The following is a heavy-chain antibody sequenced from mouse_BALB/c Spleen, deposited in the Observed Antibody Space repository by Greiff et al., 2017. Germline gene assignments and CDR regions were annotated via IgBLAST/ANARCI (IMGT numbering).Heavy chain of an antibody. Sequence: QVQLKQSGAELVRPGTSVKVSCKASGYAFTNYLIEWVKQRPGQGLEWIGVINPGSGGTNYNEKFKGKATLTADESSSTAYMQLSSLTSDDSAVYFCARESVTGIYFDYWGQGTTLTVSS. CDR2: INPGSGGT. J-gene: IGHJ2*01. V-gene: IGHV1-54*01. CDR3: ARESVTGIYFDY. CDR1: GYAFTNYL.